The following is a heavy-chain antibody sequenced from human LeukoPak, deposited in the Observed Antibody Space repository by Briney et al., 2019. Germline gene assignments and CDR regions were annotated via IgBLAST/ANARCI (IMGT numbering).Heavy chain of an antibody. CDR2: IDIPGNT. D-gene: IGHD6-19*01. Sequence: GGSLRLSCAASGFTLTYYDMHWVRQATGKGLEWVSGIDIPGNTYYPDSVKGRFTMSRESAKNSLYLQMNSLRAGDTAVYYCARAVAGTHWFDPWAREPWSSSPQ. J-gene: IGHJ5*02. CDR1: GFTLTYYD. V-gene: IGHV3-13*01. CDR3: ARAVAGTHWFDP.